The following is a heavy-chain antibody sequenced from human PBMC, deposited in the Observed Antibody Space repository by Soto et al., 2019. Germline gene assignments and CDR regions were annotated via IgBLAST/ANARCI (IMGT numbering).Heavy chain of an antibody. CDR3: ARHLWIQLPIDL. CDR2: IYYSGST. Sequence: QLQLQESGPGLVKPSETLSLTCTVSGGSISSSSYYWGWIRQPPGKGLEWIGSIYYSGSTYYNPSLKSRVTISVDTSKNQFSLKLSSVPAADTAVYYCARHLWIQLPIDLWGQGTLVTVSS. J-gene: IGHJ5*02. D-gene: IGHD5-18*01. CDR1: GGSISSSSYY. V-gene: IGHV4-39*01.